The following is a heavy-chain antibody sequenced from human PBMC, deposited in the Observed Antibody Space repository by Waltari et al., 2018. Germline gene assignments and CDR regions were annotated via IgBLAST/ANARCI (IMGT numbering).Heavy chain of an antibody. V-gene: IGHV3-48*01. D-gene: IGHD3-3*01. J-gene: IGHJ4*02. Sequence: EVQLVESGGGLVQPGGSLRLSCAASGFTFSSYSMNWVRQVPGKGLEWVSYISSSSSTIYYADSVKGRFTISRDNAKNSLYLQMNSLRAEDTAVYYCATKSWSGYATLDYWGQGTLVTVSS. CDR1: GFTFSSYS. CDR3: ATKSWSGYATLDY. CDR2: ISSSSSTI.